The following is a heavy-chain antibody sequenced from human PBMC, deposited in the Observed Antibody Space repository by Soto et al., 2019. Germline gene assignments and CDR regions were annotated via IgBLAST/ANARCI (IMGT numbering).Heavy chain of an antibody. Sequence: QVQLRESGPGLVKPSETLSLTCAVSGGSINSYFWNWIRQPPGKGLEWIGHTIYGGSTKYNPSLESRVTISVDTTKKQFSLQVKSVTAADTGVYYCASTGGYNGLAVWGQGATVTVSS. CDR1: GGSINSYF. D-gene: IGHD2-8*02. CDR2: TIYGGST. V-gene: IGHV4-59*01. J-gene: IGHJ6*02. CDR3: ASTGGYNGLAV.